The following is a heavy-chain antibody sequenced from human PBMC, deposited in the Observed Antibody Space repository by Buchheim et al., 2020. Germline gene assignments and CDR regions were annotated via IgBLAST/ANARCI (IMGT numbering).Heavy chain of an antibody. D-gene: IGHD2-15*01. Sequence: QVQLQESGPGLVKPSEPLSLTCTVSGGSISSYYWSWIRQPPGKGLEWIGYSYYSGSTNYNPSLKSRVTISVDTSKNQLSLKLSSVTAADTAVYYCARDWGQEVYCSGGRCYPTGLMDVWGKGTT. CDR2: SYYSGST. J-gene: IGHJ6*04. CDR1: GGSISSYY. V-gene: IGHV4-59*01. CDR3: ARDWGQEVYCSGGRCYPTGLMDV.